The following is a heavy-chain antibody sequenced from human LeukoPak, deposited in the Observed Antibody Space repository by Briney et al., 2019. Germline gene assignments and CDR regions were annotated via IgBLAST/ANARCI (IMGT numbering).Heavy chain of an antibody. Sequence: ASVTVSCKASGYTFTDYYMHWVRQAPGQGLEWMGWINPKSGDTRYAQKFQGRVAMTRATSIGTAYMELTRLTSDDTAVYFCAREDDYYFNWGQGALVTVSS. V-gene: IGHV1-2*02. CDR2: INPKSGDT. CDR3: AREDDYYFN. CDR1: GYTFTDYY. D-gene: IGHD5-24*01. J-gene: IGHJ4*02.